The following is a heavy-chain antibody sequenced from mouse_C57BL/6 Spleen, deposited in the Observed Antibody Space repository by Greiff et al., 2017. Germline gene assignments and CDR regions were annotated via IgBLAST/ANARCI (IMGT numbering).Heavy chain of an antibody. CDR2: IRNKANGYTT. V-gene: IGHV7-3*01. CDR3: ASIGSSFYWYFDV. Sequence: EVQGVESGGGLVQPGGSLSLSCAASGFTFTDYYMRWVRQPPGKALEWLGFIRNKANGYTTEYSASVKGRFTISRDNSQSILYLQMNALRAEDSATYYCASIGSSFYWYFDVWGTGTTVTVSS. D-gene: IGHD1-1*01. J-gene: IGHJ1*03. CDR1: GFTFTDYY.